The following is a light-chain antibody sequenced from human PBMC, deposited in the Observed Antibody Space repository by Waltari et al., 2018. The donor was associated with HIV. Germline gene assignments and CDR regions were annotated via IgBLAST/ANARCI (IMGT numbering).Light chain of an antibody. CDR2: EVS. CDR3: SSYTSSSTRV. Sequence: QSALTQPASLSGSPGQSITISCTGTRSDGGGYTYVSWYQQHPGKAPKLMIYEVSNRPSGVSNRFSGAKSGNTASLTISGLQAEDEADYYCSSYTSSSTRVFGTGTKVTVL. CDR1: RSDGGGYTY. V-gene: IGLV2-14*01. J-gene: IGLJ1*01.